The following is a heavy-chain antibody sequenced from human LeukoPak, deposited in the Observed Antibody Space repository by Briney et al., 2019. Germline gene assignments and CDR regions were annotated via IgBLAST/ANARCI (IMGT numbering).Heavy chain of an antibody. CDR2: IYPGDSDT. V-gene: IGHV5-51*01. J-gene: IGHJ3*02. D-gene: IGHD2-15*01. CDR3: ASSPAAIDAFDI. Sequence: GESLKISCKGSGYSFTSYWIGWVRQMPGKGLDWMGIIYPGDSDTRYSPSFQGQVTISADKSISTSYLQWSSLKATDTAMYYCASSPAAIDAFDIWGQGTMVTVSS. CDR1: GYSFTSYW.